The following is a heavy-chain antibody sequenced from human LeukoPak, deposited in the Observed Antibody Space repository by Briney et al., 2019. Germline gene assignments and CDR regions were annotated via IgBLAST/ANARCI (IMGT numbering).Heavy chain of an antibody. Sequence: GGSLRLSCAASGFTFSSYSMNWVRQAPGKGLEWVANIKQDGSEKYYVDSVKGRFTISRDNAKNSLYLQMNSLRAEDTAVYYCARESAWGYYDYWGQGTLVTVSS. CDR1: GFTFSSYS. V-gene: IGHV3-7*03. CDR2: IKQDGSEK. D-gene: IGHD3-22*01. CDR3: ARESAWGYYDY. J-gene: IGHJ4*02.